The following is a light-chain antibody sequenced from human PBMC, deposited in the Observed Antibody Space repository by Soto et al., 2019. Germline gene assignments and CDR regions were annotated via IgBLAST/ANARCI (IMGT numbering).Light chain of an antibody. CDR2: STN. Sequence: QTVVTQEPSFSVSPGRTVTLTCGLSSGSDSTRYYPSWYQQTPGQAPRTLIYSTNTRSSGVPDRFSGSILGNKAALTITGAQADEESDYYCVLYMGSGIWVFGGGTKLTVL. CDR3: VLYMGSGIWV. J-gene: IGLJ3*02. CDR1: SGSDSTRYY. V-gene: IGLV8-61*01.